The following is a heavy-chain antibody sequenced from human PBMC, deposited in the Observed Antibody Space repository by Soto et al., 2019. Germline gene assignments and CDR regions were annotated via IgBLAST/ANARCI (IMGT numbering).Heavy chain of an antibody. V-gene: IGHV1-69*02. CDR1: GGTFSSYT. CDR3: AIGPLLFDP. CDR2: IIPILGIA. J-gene: IGHJ5*02. D-gene: IGHD1-26*01. Sequence: QVQLVQSGAEVKKPGSSVKVSCKASGGTFSSYTISWVRQAPGQGLEWMGRIIPILGIANYAQKFQGRVTITADKFTSTSYMYLSILTSEDTTLYYCAIGPLLFDPWGQGTLVTVST.